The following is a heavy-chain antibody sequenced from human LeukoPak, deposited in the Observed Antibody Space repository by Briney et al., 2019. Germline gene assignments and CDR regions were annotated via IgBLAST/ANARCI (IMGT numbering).Heavy chain of an antibody. CDR2: IRSKAYGGTT. CDR1: GFTFGDYA. Sequence: PGGSLRLSCTASGFTFGDYAMSWVRQAPGKGLEWVGFIRSKAYGGTTEYAASVKGRFTISRDDSKSIAYLQMNSLKTEDTAVYYCTRDVELYGSGLWEWYYYMDVWGKGTTVTISS. J-gene: IGHJ6*03. V-gene: IGHV3-49*04. D-gene: IGHD3-10*01. CDR3: TRDVELYGSGLWEWYYYMDV.